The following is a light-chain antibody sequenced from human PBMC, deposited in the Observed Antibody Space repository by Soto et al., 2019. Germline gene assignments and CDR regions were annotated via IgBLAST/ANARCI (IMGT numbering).Light chain of an antibody. J-gene: IGKJ4*01. Sequence: DIQITQSPSSVSASVGDRVTITCRASQGISRWLAWYQQKPGKAPKLLIYTASNLQTGVPSRFSGSGSGTDLTLTISSLQPEDFATYYCQQANSFPLTFGEGTKVEIK. V-gene: IGKV1D-12*01. CDR2: TAS. CDR3: QQANSFPLT. CDR1: QGISRW.